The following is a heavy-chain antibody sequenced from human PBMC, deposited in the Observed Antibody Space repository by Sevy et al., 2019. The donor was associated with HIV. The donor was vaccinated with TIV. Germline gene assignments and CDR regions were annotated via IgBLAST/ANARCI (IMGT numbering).Heavy chain of an antibody. CDR2: ISYDGSNK. J-gene: IGHJ6*02. Sequence: GGSLRLSCAASGFTFSSYAMHWVRQAPGKGLEWVAVISYDGSNKYYADSVKGRFTISRDNSKNTLYLQMNSLRAEDTAVYYCARDLTRITIFGVVPDISYYYYGMDVWGQGTTVTVSS. CDR3: ARDLTRITIFGVVPDISYYYYGMDV. CDR1: GFTFSSYA. V-gene: IGHV3-30*04. D-gene: IGHD3-3*01.